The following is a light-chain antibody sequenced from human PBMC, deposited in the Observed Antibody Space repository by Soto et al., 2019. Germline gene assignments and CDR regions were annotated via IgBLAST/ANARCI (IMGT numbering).Light chain of an antibody. J-gene: IGKJ1*01. CDR1: QSVSSTY. CDR3: HQYVSSWP. V-gene: IGKV3-20*01. Sequence: EIVLTQSPGTLSLSPGERATLSCRASQSVSSTYVAWYQQKSGQAPRLLIYGASSRATGIPDRFSGSGSGTDFSLTISRLEPEDFAVYYCHQYVSSWPFGQGTKVDI. CDR2: GAS.